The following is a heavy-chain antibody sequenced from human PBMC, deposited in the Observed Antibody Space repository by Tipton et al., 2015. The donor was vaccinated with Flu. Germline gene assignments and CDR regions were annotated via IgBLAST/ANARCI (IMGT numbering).Heavy chain of an antibody. Sequence: TLSLTCSVSGYSVGSRYYWAWIRQPPGKGLEWIGNIYQSGSTYYNPSLKSRVTISVDTSKSQFSLQLRSVTAADTAVYYCARDPSLGMPDYFDYWGQGILVTASS. J-gene: IGHJ4*02. D-gene: IGHD2-2*01. CDR3: ARDPSLGMPDYFDY. V-gene: IGHV4-38-2*02. CDR2: IYQSGST. CDR1: GYSVGSRYY.